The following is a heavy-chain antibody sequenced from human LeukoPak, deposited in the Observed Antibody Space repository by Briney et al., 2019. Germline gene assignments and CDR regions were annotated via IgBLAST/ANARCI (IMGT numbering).Heavy chain of an antibody. CDR3: ARREGPFDY. CDR1: GGSLSGYY. V-gene: IGHV4-34*01. CDR2: IYHSGST. J-gene: IGHJ4*02. Sequence: SETLSLTCAVYGGSLSGYYWSWIRQPPGKGLEWIGEIYHSGSTNSNPSLKSRVTISVDTSKNQFSLNLNFVSAADTAVYYCARREGPFDYWGQGTLVTVSS.